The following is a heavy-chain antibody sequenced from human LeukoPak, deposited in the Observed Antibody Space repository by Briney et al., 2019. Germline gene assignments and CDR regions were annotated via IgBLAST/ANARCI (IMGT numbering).Heavy chain of an antibody. CDR2: IYYSGST. J-gene: IGHJ4*02. CDR3: ARAVGGYFDY. V-gene: IGHV4-59*01. CDR1: GGSISSYY. Sequence: SETLSLTCTVSGGSISSYYWSWIRQPPGKGLEWIGYIYYSGSTDYNPSLKSRVTISVDTSKNQFSLKLSSVTAADTAVYYCARAVGGYFDYWGQGTLVTVSS. D-gene: IGHD2-15*01.